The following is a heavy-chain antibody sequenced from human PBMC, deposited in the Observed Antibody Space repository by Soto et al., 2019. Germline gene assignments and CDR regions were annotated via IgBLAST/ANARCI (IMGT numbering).Heavy chain of an antibody. CDR1: GGSISSGDYY. Sequence: QVQLQESGPGLVKPSQTLSLTCTVSGGSISSGDYYWSWIRQPPGKGLEWIGYIYYSGSTYYNPSLXLAVXLXLDTSQNQFSLKLSSVTAADTAVYYCASASPVVTDVWGQGTTVTVSS. V-gene: IGHV4-30-4*01. D-gene: IGHD5-18*01. CDR3: ASASPVVTDV. CDR2: IYYSGST. J-gene: IGHJ6*02.